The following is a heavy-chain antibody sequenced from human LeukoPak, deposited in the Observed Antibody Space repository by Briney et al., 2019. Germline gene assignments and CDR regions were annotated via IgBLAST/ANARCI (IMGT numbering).Heavy chain of an antibody. V-gene: IGHV3-23*01. CDR2: ISGSGGRT. D-gene: IGHD3-10*01. Sequence: PGGSLRLSCAASGFTFSSYAMSWVRQAPGKGLEWVSGISGSGGRTYYADSVKGRFTISTDNSKNTLYLRMNSLRAEDTAVYYCAKEGQGLIKPYYFDYWGQGTLVTVSS. J-gene: IGHJ4*02. CDR1: GFTFSSYA. CDR3: AKEGQGLIKPYYFDY.